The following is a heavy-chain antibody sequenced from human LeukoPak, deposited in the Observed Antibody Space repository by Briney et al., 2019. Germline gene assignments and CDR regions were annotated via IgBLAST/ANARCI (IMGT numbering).Heavy chain of an antibody. CDR3: ARDTTVWDYDFWSGYGAFDI. CDR2: ISYDGSNK. V-gene: IGHV3-30-3*01. D-gene: IGHD3-3*01. Sequence: GGSLRLSCAASGFNFSIYSMNWVRQAPGKGLEWVAVISYDGSNKYYADSVKGRFTISRDNSKNTLYLQMNSLRAEDTAVYYCARDTTVWDYDFWSGYGAFDIWGQGTMVTVSS. J-gene: IGHJ3*02. CDR1: GFNFSIYS.